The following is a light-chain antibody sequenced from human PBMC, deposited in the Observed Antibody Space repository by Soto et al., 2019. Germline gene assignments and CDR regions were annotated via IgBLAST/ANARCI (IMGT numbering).Light chain of an antibody. J-gene: IGKJ1*01. CDR1: QSVSNN. CDR3: QQYGSSPPWT. CDR2: GAS. V-gene: IGKV3-20*01. Sequence: EIVLTQSPATLSLSPGERATVSCRASQSVSNNLGWYQQKPGQAPRLLIYGASSRATGIPDRFSGSGSGTDFTLTISRLEPEDFAVYFCQQYGSSPPWTFGQGTKVEIK.